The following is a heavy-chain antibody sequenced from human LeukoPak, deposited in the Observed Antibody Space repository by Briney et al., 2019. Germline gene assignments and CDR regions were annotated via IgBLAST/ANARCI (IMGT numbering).Heavy chain of an antibody. CDR2: IYSGGNT. V-gene: IGHV3-53*01. Sequence: GGSLRLSCAASGFSVSSNYMTWVRQAPGKGLEWVSVIYSGGNTYYADSVKGRFTISRDNSKNTVYLQMNSLRAEDTAVYYCARGETSSYDYWGQGTLVTVSS. D-gene: IGHD2-2*01. CDR1: GFSVSSNY. CDR3: ARGETSSYDY. J-gene: IGHJ4*02.